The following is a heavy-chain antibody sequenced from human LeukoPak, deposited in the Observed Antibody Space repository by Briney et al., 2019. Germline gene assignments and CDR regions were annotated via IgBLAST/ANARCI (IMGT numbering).Heavy chain of an antibody. J-gene: IGHJ4*02. CDR2: VYYSGST. CDR1: GGSISSSSYY. Sequence: SETLSLTCTGSGGSISSSSYYWGWIRQPPGKGLEWIGSVYYSGSTYYNPSLKSRVTISVDTSKNQFSLKLSSVTAADTAVYYCLCVLDYWGQGTLVTVSS. CDR3: LCVLDY. V-gene: IGHV4-39*01.